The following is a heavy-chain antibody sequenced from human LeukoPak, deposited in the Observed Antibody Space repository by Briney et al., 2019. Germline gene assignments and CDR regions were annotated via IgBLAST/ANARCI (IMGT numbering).Heavy chain of an antibody. Sequence: GGSLRLSCAASGFTFSSYNMNWVRQAPGKGLEWVSVLDTGGATHYADSVKGRFTISRDNTWNTLFLQMNSLRDEDTAVYYCAREFRDAFDVWGQGTRVTVSS. CDR3: AREFRDAFDV. CDR2: LDTGGAT. J-gene: IGHJ3*01. V-gene: IGHV3-53*01. D-gene: IGHD3-10*01. CDR1: GFTFSSYN.